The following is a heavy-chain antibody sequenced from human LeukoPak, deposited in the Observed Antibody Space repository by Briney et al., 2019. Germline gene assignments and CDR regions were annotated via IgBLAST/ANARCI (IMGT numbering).Heavy chain of an antibody. D-gene: IGHD5-24*01. CDR1: GGSISSGGYY. CDR2: IYYSGST. Sequence: PSQTLSLTCTVSGGSISSGGYYWSWIRQHPGKRLEWIGYIYYSGSTYYNPSLKSRVTISVDTSKNQFSLKLSSVAAADTAVYYCASRDGYNYVSAFDIWVQGTMVTVSS. J-gene: IGHJ3*02. V-gene: IGHV4-31*03. CDR3: ASRDGYNYVSAFDI.